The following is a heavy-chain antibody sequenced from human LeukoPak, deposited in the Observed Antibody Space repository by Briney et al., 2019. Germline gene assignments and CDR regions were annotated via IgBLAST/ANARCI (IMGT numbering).Heavy chain of an antibody. CDR1: GYRFTTYW. CDR3: ATLPVVGATSY. V-gene: IGHV5-51*01. Sequence: GESLKISCKGSGYRFTTYWIAWVRQMPGKGLEWMGIIYPGDSDTRYSPSFQGQVIISADKSISTAYLQWSSLKASDTAMYYCATLPVVGATSYWGQGTLVTVSS. J-gene: IGHJ4*02. CDR2: IYPGDSDT. D-gene: IGHD1-26*01.